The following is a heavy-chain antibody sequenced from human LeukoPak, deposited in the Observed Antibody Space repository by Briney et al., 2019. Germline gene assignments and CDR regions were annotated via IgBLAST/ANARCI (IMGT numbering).Heavy chain of an antibody. CDR2: VYTSGST. V-gene: IGHV4-4*07. CDR3: ARGSYSFDY. CDR1: GASISSYY. Sequence: SETLSLTCIVSGASISSYYWSWIRQPAGKGLEWIGRVYTSGSTNYNPSLKSRVTMSVDTSKNQFSLKLNSVTAADTALYYCARGSYSFDYWGQGTLVTVSS. J-gene: IGHJ4*02.